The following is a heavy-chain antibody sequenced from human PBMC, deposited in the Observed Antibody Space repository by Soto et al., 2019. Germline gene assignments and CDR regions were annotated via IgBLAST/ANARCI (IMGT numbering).Heavy chain of an antibody. CDR3: ARENRLGLRFGERLYYHSYGMDV. Sequence: KSSETLSLTCAVNGGCLSEYKWSWIRQSPGKGLEWIGEINYSGATDYNPSLKTRLTISIDTSKNQFALKLRSVTAADTAVYFCARENRLGLRFGERLYYHSYGMDV. CDR2: INYSGAT. CDR1: GGCLSEYK. J-gene: IGHJ6*01. D-gene: IGHD3-10*01. V-gene: IGHV4-34*01.